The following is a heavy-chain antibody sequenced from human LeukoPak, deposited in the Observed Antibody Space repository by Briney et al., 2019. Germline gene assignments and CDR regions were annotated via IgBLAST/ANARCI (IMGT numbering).Heavy chain of an antibody. CDR1: RFTFSDHW. CDR2: INQDGSEK. J-gene: IGHJ4*02. D-gene: IGHD6-13*01. V-gene: IGHV3-7*03. Sequence: GGSLRLSCAASRFTFSDHWMGWVRQAPGKGLEWVANINQDGSEKYYVDSVKGRFTISRDNAENSLYLQMNSLRVEDTAVYYCGRDGAAAGLQLEYWGQGILVTVSS. CDR3: GRDGAAAGLQLEY.